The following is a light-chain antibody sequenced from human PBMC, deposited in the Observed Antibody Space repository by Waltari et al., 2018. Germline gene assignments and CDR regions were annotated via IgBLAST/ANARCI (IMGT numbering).Light chain of an antibody. CDR2: DAI. V-gene: IGKV1-NL1*01. J-gene: IGKJ2*01. Sequence: DIELTQSPSSLSASVGDRVTITCRASQGISNFLGWYQHKPGKAPKLLLYDAIRLQSGDPSRFSGSGSGTDYTLTISSLQPEDFATYYCQQFYGNTLTFGQGTKLEIK. CDR3: QQFYGNTLT. CDR1: QGISNF.